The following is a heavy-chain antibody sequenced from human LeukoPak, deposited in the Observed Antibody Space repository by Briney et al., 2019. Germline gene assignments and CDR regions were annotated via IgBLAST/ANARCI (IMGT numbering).Heavy chain of an antibody. J-gene: IGHJ4*02. D-gene: IGHD6-13*01. Sequence: AGGSLRLSCAASGFTFSSYAMSWVRQAPGKGLEWVSAISGSGGSTYYADSVKGRFTISRDNSKNTLYLQMNSLRAEDTAVYYCAKGSVQYSSSWYYFDYWGQGTLVTVSS. CDR3: AKGSVQYSSSWYYFDY. V-gene: IGHV3-23*01. CDR2: ISGSGGST. CDR1: GFTFSSYA.